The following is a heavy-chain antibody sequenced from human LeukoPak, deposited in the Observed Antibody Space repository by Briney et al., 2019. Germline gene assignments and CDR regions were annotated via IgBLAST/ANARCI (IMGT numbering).Heavy chain of an antibody. V-gene: IGHV4-31*03. CDR3: ASYYYDSSGFFGMDV. J-gene: IGHJ6*02. Sequence: SQTLSLTCTVSGGSISSGGYYWSWIRQHPGKGLAWIGYIYYSGSTYYNPSLKSRVTISVDTSKNQFSLKLSSVTAADTAVYYCASYYYDSSGFFGMDVWGQGTTVTVSS. D-gene: IGHD3-22*01. CDR2: IYYSGST. CDR1: GGSISSGGYY.